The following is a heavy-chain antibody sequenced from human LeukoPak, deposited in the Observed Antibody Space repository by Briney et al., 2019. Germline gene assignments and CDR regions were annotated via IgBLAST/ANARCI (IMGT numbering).Heavy chain of an antibody. CDR2: IYYSGST. CDR1: GGSISSYY. V-gene: IGHV4-59*12. D-gene: IGHD2-2*01. CDR3: ARGFGYCISTSCYGRWFDP. Sequence: SETLSLTCTVSGGSISSYYWSWIRQPPGKGLEWIGYIYYSGSTNYNPSLKSRVTISVDTSKTQFSLKLNSVTAADTAVYYCARGFGYCISTSCYGRWFDPWGQGTLVTVSS. J-gene: IGHJ5*02.